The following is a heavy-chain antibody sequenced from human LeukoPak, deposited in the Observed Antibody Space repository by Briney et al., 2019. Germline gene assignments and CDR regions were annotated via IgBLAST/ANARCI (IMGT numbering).Heavy chain of an antibody. Sequence: LGESLKISCKGSGYSFTSHWIGWVRQMPGKGLEWMGTVNPDDSDTIYSPSFQGQVTFSADESITTAYLQWSNMKASDTAMYYFARLRRPRGGRSSFDYWGQGALVTVSS. J-gene: IGHJ4*02. D-gene: IGHD3-10*01. CDR3: ARLRRPRGGRSSFDY. CDR2: VNPDDSDT. CDR1: GYSFTSHW. V-gene: IGHV5-51*01.